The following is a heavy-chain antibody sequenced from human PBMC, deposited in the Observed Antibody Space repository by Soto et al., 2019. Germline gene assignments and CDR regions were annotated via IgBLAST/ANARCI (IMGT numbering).Heavy chain of an antibody. CDR3: ARDNSGYSHFDY. V-gene: IGHV4-59*12. Sequence: PSETLSLTCTVSGGSISSYDWSWIRQPPGKGLEWIGYIYYSGSTNYNPSLKSRVTISVDTSKNQFSLKLSSVTAADTAVYYCARDNSGYSHFDYWGRGTLVTVSS. CDR1: GGSISSYD. D-gene: IGHD3-22*01. J-gene: IGHJ4*02. CDR2: IYYSGST.